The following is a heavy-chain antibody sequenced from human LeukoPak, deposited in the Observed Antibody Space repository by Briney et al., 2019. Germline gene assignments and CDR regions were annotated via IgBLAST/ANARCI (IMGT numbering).Heavy chain of an antibody. CDR3: ASPTRLLWFGELASYGMDV. Sequence: GGSLRLSCAASGFTFSDYYMSWIRQAPGKGLEWVSYISSSGSTIYYADSVKGRFTISRDNAKNSLYLQMNSLRAEDTAVYYCASPTRLLWFGELASYGMDVWGQGTTVTVSS. V-gene: IGHV3-11*01. D-gene: IGHD3-10*01. CDR2: ISSSGSTI. J-gene: IGHJ6*02. CDR1: GFTFSDYY.